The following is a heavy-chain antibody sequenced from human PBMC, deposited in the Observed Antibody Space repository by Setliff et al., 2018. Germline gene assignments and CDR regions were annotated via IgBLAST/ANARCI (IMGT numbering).Heavy chain of an antibody. Sequence: SETLSLTCTVSGGSINNYYWSWIRQAPGKGLEWVGYVYYTGTTNYSPSLKGRVIISVDASKNRLSLQLNSVTPADTAVYFCARLPRTVTHFDYWGQGALVTVSS. D-gene: IGHD4-17*01. V-gene: IGHV4-59*01. CDR2: VYYTGTT. CDR1: GGSINNYY. CDR3: ARLPRTVTHFDY. J-gene: IGHJ4*02.